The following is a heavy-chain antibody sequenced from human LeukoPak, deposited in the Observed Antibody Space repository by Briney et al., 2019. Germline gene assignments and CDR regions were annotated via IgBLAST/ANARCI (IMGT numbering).Heavy chain of an antibody. CDR1: EFTFSSYS. Sequence: PGGSLRLSCAASEFTFSSYSMNWVRQAPGKGLEWVSSISSSSDYIYYADSVKGRFTISRDNAKNSLYLQMNSLRAEDTAVYYCAKDYFSDYWGQGTLVTVSS. CDR3: AKDYFSDY. J-gene: IGHJ4*02. CDR2: ISSSSDYI. V-gene: IGHV3-21*04.